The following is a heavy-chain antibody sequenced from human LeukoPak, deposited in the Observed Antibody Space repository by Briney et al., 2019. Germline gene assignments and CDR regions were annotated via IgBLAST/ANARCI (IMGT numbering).Heavy chain of an antibody. CDR3: ARDLGGLIAAYFDY. CDR1: GFTFRGYW. V-gene: IGHV3-74*01. Sequence: GGSLRLSCAASGFTFRGYWMHWVRQVPEKGLVLVSRIDNGGSGTTYADSVKGRFTVSRDNAKNSLYLQMNSLRAEDTAVYYCARDLGGLIAAYFDYWGQGTLVTVSS. CDR2: IDNGGSGT. D-gene: IGHD6-13*01. J-gene: IGHJ4*02.